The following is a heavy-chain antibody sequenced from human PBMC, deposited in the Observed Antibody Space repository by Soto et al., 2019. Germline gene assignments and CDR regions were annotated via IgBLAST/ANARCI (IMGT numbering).Heavy chain of an antibody. CDR1: GGTFRSYS. CDR3: ARLVVVGGATSTYYYYGMDV. V-gene: IGHV1-69*12. D-gene: IGHD2-15*01. CDR2: IIPMFATA. J-gene: IGHJ6*02. Sequence: QVQLVQSGAEVKKPGSSVKVSCKASGGTFRSYSISWVRQAPGQGLEWMGGIIPMFATANYAQRFQGRVTITADESTSTAYMDLSSLRSEDTAVYYCARLVVVGGATSTYYYYGMDVWGQGTTVTVSS.